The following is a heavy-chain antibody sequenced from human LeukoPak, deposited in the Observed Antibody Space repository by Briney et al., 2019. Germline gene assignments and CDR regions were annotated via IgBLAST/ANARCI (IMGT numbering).Heavy chain of an antibody. V-gene: IGHV1-18*01. CDR2: ISAYNGNT. Sequence: ASVKVSCKASGYTFTSYGMSWVRQAPGQGLEWMGWISAYNGNTNYAQKLQGRVTMTTDTSTSTAYMELRSLRSDDTAVYYCARVLVQPPHDYGGPWGQGTLVTVSS. CDR1: GYTFTSYG. J-gene: IGHJ4*02. D-gene: IGHD4-23*01. CDR3: ARVLVQPPHDYGGP.